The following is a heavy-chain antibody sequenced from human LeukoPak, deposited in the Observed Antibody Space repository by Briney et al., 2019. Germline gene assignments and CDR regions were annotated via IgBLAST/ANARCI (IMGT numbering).Heavy chain of an antibody. J-gene: IGHJ5*02. CDR1: GFTFSNYA. V-gene: IGHV3-23*01. Sequence: GGSLRLSCAASGFTFSNYAMSWVRQAPGKGLEWVSDISGSGGSTYYADSVKGRFIISRDNSKNTLYLQMNNLRAEDTAVYYCHCSGGTCNNPWSQGSLVTVSS. CDR3: HCSGGTCNNP. D-gene: IGHD2-15*01. CDR2: ISGSGGST.